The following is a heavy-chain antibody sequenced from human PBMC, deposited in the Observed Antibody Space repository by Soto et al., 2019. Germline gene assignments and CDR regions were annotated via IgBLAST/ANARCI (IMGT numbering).Heavy chain of an antibody. CDR2: SYHSGNA. J-gene: IGHJ4*02. D-gene: IGHD2-2*01. CDR3: ARYCSTTRCPFDY. V-gene: IGHV4-31*02. CDR1: GASISSGGYY. Sequence: SETLSLTCTVSGASISSGGYYWGWIRQQPGKGLEWIGYSYHSGNAYYNPSPKSRVTVSVDTSKNQFSLKVNSVTAADTAVYYCARYCSTTRCPFDYWGQGTLVTVSS.